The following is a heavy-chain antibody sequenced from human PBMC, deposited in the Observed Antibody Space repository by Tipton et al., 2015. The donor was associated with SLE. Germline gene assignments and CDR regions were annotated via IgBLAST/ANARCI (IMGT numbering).Heavy chain of an antibody. J-gene: IGHJ4*02. CDR3: ARDAVDGYRGGAVDS. CDR2: INHSGST. D-gene: IGHD5-24*01. V-gene: IGHV4-34*01. Sequence: TLSLTCAVYGGSFSGYYWSWIRQPPGKGLEWIGEINHSGSTNYNPSLKSRVTISVDTSKNQLSLKLRSVTAADTAVYYCARDAVDGYRGGAVDSWGQGTLVTVSS. CDR1: GGSFSGYY.